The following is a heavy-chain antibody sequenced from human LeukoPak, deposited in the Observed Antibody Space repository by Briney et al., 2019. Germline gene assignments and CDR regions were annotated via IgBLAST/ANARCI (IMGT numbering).Heavy chain of an antibody. J-gene: IGHJ5*02. Sequence: PSETLSLTCAVSGGSISSGGYSWRWIRQPPGKGLEWIGYIYHSGSTYYNPSLKSRVTISVDRSKNQFSLKLSSVTAADTAVYYCARGEGSENWFDPWGQGTLVTVSS. D-gene: IGHD1-14*01. V-gene: IGHV4-30-2*01. CDR1: GGSISSGGYS. CDR3: ARGEGSENWFDP. CDR2: IYHSGST.